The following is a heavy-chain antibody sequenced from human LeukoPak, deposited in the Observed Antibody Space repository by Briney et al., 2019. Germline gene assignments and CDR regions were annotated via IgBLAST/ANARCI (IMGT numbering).Heavy chain of an antibody. D-gene: IGHD5-18*01. CDR3: AREGSYGYFDY. J-gene: IGHJ4*02. Sequence: SQTLSLTCSVSGGSFSSGGYYWSWIRQHPGRGREGVGNIYYSGSTYYNPSLKSRVTISVDTSKNQFSLKLSSVTAADTAVYYCAREGSYGYFDYWGQGTLVTVSS. V-gene: IGHV4-31*03. CDR1: GGSFSSGGYY. CDR2: IYYSGST.